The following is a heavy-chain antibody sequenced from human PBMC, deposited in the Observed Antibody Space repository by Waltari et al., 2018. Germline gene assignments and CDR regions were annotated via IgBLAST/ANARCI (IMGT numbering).Heavy chain of an antibody. J-gene: IGHJ4*02. CDR2: IYHSGST. V-gene: IGHV4-38-2*01. Sequence: QVQLQESGPGLVKPSETLSLTCAVSGYSISSGYYWGWIRQPPGKGLEWIGSIYHSGSTYYNASLKSRVTISVDTSKNQFSLKLSSVTAADTAVYYCARGSASMVQGVYPDYWGQGTLVTVSS. CDR3: ARGSASMVQGVYPDY. CDR1: GYSISSGYY. D-gene: IGHD3-10*01.